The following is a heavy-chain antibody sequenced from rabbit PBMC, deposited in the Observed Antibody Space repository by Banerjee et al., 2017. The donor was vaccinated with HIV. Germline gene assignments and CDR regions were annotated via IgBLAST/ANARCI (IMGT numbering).Heavy chain of an antibody. CDR1: GFSFSNKYV. CDR2: ITYGGSA. V-gene: IGHV1S45*01. Sequence: QEQLEESGGGLVKPEGSLTLTCKASGFSFSNKYVMCWVRQAPGKGLEWIGYITYGGSAYYASWAKGPFPISKTSSTTVTLQMTSLTAADTATYFCARDLAGVIGWNFNLWGPGTLVTVS. CDR3: ARDLAGVIGWNFNL. J-gene: IGHJ4*01. D-gene: IGHD4-1*01.